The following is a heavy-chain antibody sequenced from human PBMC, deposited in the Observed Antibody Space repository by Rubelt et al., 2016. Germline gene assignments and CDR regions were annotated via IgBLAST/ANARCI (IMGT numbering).Heavy chain of an antibody. J-gene: IGHJ6*02. Sequence: QVQLQQWGAGLLKPSETLSLTCAVYGGSFSGYYWSWIRQPPGKGLEWIGDINHSGSTNYNPSLKSRVTIPGDTSRNQFALKLVSVAAADTAVYYCARGRRGSSSWLGRDYYGMDVWGQGTTVTVSS. V-gene: IGHV4-34*01. CDR1: GGSFSGYY. CDR2: INHSGST. CDR3: ARGRRGSSSWLGRDYYGMDV. D-gene: IGHD6-13*01.